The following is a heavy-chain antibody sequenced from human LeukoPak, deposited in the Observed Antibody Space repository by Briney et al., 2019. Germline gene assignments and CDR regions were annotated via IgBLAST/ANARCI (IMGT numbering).Heavy chain of an antibody. J-gene: IGHJ4*02. CDR1: GFTFSNAW. CDR2: IKSKTDGGTT. CDR3: TTDLTFVVVPAVIRGFDY. V-gene: IGHV3-15*01. Sequence: GGSLRLSCAASGFTFSNAWMSWVRQAPGKGLEWVGRIKSKTDGGTTDYAAPVKGRFTISRDDSKNTLYLQMNSLKTEDTAVYYCTTDLTFVVVPAVIRGFDYWGKGTLVTVSS. D-gene: IGHD2-2*01.